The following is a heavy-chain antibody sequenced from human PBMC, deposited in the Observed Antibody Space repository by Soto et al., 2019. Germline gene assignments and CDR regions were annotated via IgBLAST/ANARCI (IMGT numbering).Heavy chain of an antibody. J-gene: IGHJ4*02. D-gene: IGHD1-1*01. V-gene: IGHV3-74*01. CDR1: GFTFSSYW. Sequence: GGSLRLSCTASGFTFSSYWMHWVRQAPGKGLLWISRINRDGSSTTYADTVKGRFTISRDNAENTLYLQMNSLRAEDTAIYYCARGSPTGYGLYYFDYWGQGTLVTVSS. CDR3: ARGSPTGYGLYYFDY. CDR2: INRDGSST.